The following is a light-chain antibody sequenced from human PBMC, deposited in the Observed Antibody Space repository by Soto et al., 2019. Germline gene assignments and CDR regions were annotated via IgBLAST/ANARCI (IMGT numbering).Light chain of an antibody. CDR3: SSYTSSPRYV. J-gene: IGLJ1*01. CDR2: EVS. Sequence: QSALTQPASVSGSPGQSITISCTGTSSDVGGYNYVSWYQQHPGKAPKLMIYEVSNRPSGVSNRFSGSKSGNTASLTISGLQAEDEADYYCSSYTSSPRYVFGTGTK. V-gene: IGLV2-14*01. CDR1: SSDVGGYNY.